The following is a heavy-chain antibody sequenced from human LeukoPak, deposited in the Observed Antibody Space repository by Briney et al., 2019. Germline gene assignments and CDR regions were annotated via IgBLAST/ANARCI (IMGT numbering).Heavy chain of an antibody. J-gene: IGHJ4*02. Sequence: SVKVSCKASGGTFNSYVISWVRQAPGQGLEWMGGIIPLFGRANCAQKFQGRVTITADESTSTAYMDLSSLRSEDTAVYYCARSILTGITVNPFDYWGQGTLVTVSS. V-gene: IGHV1-69*13. CDR2: IIPLFGRA. D-gene: IGHD3-9*01. CDR1: GGTFNSYV. CDR3: ARSILTGITVNPFDY.